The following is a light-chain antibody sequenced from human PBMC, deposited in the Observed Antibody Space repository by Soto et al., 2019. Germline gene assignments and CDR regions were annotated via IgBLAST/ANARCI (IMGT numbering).Light chain of an antibody. Sequence: DIHMSQSPSFLSASVGASVTITCRANQTITHYLNWYQQKPGRAPALLIYDASSLQSGVPSRFSGRGSGTDFSLTISSLEPEDFATYYCQQTYSPPYTFGQGTKLEIK. CDR3: QQTYSPPYT. J-gene: IGKJ2*01. V-gene: IGKV1-39*01. CDR1: QTITHY. CDR2: DAS.